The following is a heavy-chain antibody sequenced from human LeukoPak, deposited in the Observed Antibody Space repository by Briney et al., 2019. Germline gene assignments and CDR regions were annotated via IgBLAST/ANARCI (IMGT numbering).Heavy chain of an antibody. CDR3: ARDHVGHQEYCSGGSCYL. Sequence: GGSLRLSCAASGFTFSSYAMHWVRQAPGKGLEWVAVISYDGSNKYYADSVKGRFTISRDNSKNTLYLQMNSLRAEDTAVYYCARDHVGHQEYCSGGSCYLWGQGTLVTVSS. CDR1: GFTFSSYA. V-gene: IGHV3-30*01. CDR2: ISYDGSNK. J-gene: IGHJ4*02. D-gene: IGHD2-15*01.